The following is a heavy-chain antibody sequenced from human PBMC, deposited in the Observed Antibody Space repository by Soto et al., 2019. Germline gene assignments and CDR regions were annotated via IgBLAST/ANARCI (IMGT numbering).Heavy chain of an antibody. Sequence: SETLSLTCAVSGGSISSGGYSWSWIRQPPGKGLEWIGYIYHSGSTYYNPSLKSRVTIPVDRSKNQFSLKLSSVTAADTAVYYCARSSGYYVNWFDPWGQGTLVTVSS. CDR1: GGSISSGGYS. J-gene: IGHJ5*02. CDR3: ARSSGYYVNWFDP. CDR2: IYHSGST. D-gene: IGHD3-22*01. V-gene: IGHV4-30-2*01.